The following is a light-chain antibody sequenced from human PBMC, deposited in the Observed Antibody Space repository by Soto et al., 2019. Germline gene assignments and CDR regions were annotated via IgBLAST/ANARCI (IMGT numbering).Light chain of an antibody. CDR2: GAT. CDR3: QQYSSVWT. J-gene: IGKJ1*01. Sequence: EIVLTQSPGTLSLSPGERATLSCRASQSLSSNYLAWYQQKPGQAPRILIYGATTRATGIPDRFSGSESGTGFTLTISRLEPEDSAVYYCQQYSSVWTFGQGTKV. V-gene: IGKV3-20*01. CDR1: QSLSSNY.